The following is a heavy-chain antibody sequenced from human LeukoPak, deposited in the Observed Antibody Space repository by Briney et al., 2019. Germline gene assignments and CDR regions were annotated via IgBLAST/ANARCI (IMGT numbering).Heavy chain of an antibody. CDR3: ARGGSTSWSDY. J-gene: IGHJ4*02. CDR1: GFTVSSNY. V-gene: IGHV3-66*01. CDR2: IYSGGST. D-gene: IGHD6-13*01. Sequence: GGSLRLSCADSGFTVSSNYMSWVRQAPGKGLEWVSVIYSGGSTYYADSVKGRFTISRDNSKNTLYLQMNSLRAEDTALYYCARGGSTSWSDYWGQGTLVTVSS.